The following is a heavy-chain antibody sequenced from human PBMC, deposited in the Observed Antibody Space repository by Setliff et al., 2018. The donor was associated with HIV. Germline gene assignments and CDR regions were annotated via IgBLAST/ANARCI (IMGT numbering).Heavy chain of an antibody. Sequence: PSETLSLTCTVSGGSFIGSSFQSTWIRQTPGKGLEWIADIAYSGTTMYTNYNPSLESRVIVSEDTSRDQFFLKLTSVTADDTAIYYCARGPHFAYWGQGLLVTVSS. CDR2: IAYSGTTMYT. CDR3: ARGPHFAY. CDR1: GGSFIGSSFQ. J-gene: IGHJ4*02. V-gene: IGHV4-39*07.